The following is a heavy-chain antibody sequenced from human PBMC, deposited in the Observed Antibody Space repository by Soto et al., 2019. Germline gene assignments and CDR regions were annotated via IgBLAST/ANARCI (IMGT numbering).Heavy chain of an antibody. CDR1: GYTFSSYG. Sequence: QVQLVQSGAEVKEPGASVRVSCKASGYTFSSYGFSWVRQAPGQGLEWVAWISANSGDTNSAQKFQGRVTLTTDTCTSTAYMDLMSLTADDMAIYYCASDFRDSCGGRSCFYFDFWGQGTLVTVSS. J-gene: IGHJ4*02. CDR3: ASDFRDSCGGRSCFYFDF. CDR2: ISANSGDT. V-gene: IGHV1-18*03. D-gene: IGHD2-21*01.